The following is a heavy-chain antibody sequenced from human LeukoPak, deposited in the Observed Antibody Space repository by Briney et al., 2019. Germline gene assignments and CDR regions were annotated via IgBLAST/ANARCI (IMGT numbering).Heavy chain of an antibody. Sequence: PSETLSLTCAVYGGSFSGYYWSWIRQPPGKGLEWIGEINHSGSTNYNPSLKSRVTISVDTSKNQFSLKLSSVTAADTAVYHCARPNYYGSGSPLGYWGQGTLVTVSS. D-gene: IGHD3-10*01. CDR1: GGSFSGYY. CDR2: INHSGST. V-gene: IGHV4-34*01. CDR3: ARPNYYGSGSPLGY. J-gene: IGHJ4*02.